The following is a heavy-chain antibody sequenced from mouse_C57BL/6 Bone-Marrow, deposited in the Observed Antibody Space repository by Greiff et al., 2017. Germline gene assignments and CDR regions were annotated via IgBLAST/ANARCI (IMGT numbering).Heavy chain of an antibody. D-gene: IGHD2-4*01. J-gene: IGHJ4*01. V-gene: IGHV1-62-2*01. Sequence: QVQLKESGAELVKPGASVKLSCKASGYTFTEYTIHWVKQRSGQGLEWIGWFYPGSGSIKYNEKFKDKATLTADKSSSTVYMALSRLTSEDSAVYFCARHPYYDYDLYYAMDYWGQGTSVTVSS. CDR2: FYPGSGSI. CDR1: GYTFTEYT. CDR3: ARHPYYDYDLYYAMDY.